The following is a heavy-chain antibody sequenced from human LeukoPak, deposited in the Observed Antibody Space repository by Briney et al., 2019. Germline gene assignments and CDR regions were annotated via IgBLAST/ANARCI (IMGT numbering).Heavy chain of an antibody. D-gene: IGHD2-15*01. CDR1: GFTFSSYW. Sequence: GGSLRLSCAASGFTFSSYWMHWVHQAPGKGLVWVSRINSDGSSTSYADSVKGRFTISRDNAKNTLYLQMNSLRAEDTAVYYCARDRDVVVVAATQFDYWGQGALVTVSS. CDR2: INSDGSST. V-gene: IGHV3-74*01. CDR3: ARDRDVVVVAATQFDY. J-gene: IGHJ4*02.